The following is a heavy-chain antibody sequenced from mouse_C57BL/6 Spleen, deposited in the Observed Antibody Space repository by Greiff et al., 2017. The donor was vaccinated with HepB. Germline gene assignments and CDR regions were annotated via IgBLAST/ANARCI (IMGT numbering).Heavy chain of an antibody. CDR3: TDYCYGSSSWFAY. CDR1: GFNIKDDY. J-gene: IGHJ3*01. V-gene: IGHV14-4*01. Sequence: VQLQQSGAELVRPGASVKLSCTASGFNIKDDYMHWVKQRPEQGLEWIGWIDPENGDTEYASKFQGKATITADTSSNTAYLQLSSLTSEDTAVYYCTDYCYGSSSWFAYWGQGTLVTVSA. D-gene: IGHD1-1*01. CDR2: IDPENGDT.